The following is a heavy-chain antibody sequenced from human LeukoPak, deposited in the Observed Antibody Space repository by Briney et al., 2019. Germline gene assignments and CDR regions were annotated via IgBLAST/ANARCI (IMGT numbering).Heavy chain of an antibody. V-gene: IGHV1-2*02. D-gene: IGHD6-19*01. Sequence: ASVKVSCKASGYTFTGYYMHWVRQAPGQGLEWMGWINPNSGGTNYAQKFRGRVTMTRDTYISTAYMELSRLRSEDTAVYYCARGFRGWYSSPLYYYGMLVWGQGATVSVSS. CDR2: INPNSGGT. CDR1: GYTFTGYY. J-gene: IGHJ6*02. CDR3: ARGFRGWYSSPLYYYGMLV.